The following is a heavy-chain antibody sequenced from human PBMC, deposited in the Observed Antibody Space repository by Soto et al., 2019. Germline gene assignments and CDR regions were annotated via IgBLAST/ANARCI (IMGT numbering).Heavy chain of an antibody. CDR3: AREFVMGSGYYRH. CDR2: ISYDGSNK. Sequence: LRLSCAASGFTFSSYAMHWVRQAPGKGLEWVAVISYDGSNKYYADSVKGRFTISRDNSKNTLYLQMNSLRAEDTAVYYCAREFVMGSGYYRHWGQGTLVTVS. CDR1: GFTFSSYA. D-gene: IGHD3-22*01. V-gene: IGHV3-30-3*01. J-gene: IGHJ4*02.